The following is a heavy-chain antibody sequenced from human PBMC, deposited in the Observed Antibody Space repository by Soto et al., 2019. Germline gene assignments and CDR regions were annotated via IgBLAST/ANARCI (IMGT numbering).Heavy chain of an antibody. CDR2: TYYRSKWYN. CDR3: ARAKYCISTSCYLWWINPPPNWFDP. D-gene: IGHD2-2*01. V-gene: IGHV6-1*01. J-gene: IGHJ5*02. Sequence: SQTLSLTCAISGDSVSSNSAAWNWIRQSPSRGLEWLGRTYYRSKWYNDYAVSVKSRITINPDTSKNQFSLQLNSVTPEDTAVYYCARAKYCISTSCYLWWINPPPNWFDPWGQGTLVTVSS. CDR1: GDSVSSNSAA.